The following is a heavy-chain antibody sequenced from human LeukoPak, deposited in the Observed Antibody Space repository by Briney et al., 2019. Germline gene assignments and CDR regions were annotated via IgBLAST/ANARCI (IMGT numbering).Heavy chain of an antibody. J-gene: IGHJ4*02. CDR2: IKQDGSEI. D-gene: IGHD2-15*01. Sequence: GGSLRLSCAASGFTLSSYWMIWVRQAPGKGLEWVANIKQDGSEISYVDSVKGRFTISRDNAKNSLYLQMNSLRAEDTSVYYCVRGNPFGGYWGQGTLVTVSS. V-gene: IGHV3-7*03. CDR1: GFTLSSYW. CDR3: VRGNPFGGY.